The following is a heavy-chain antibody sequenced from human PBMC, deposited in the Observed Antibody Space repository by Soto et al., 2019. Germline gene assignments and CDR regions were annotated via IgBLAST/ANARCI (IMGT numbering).Heavy chain of an antibody. V-gene: IGHV3-33*01. Sequence: QVQLVESGGGVVQPGRSLRLSCAASGFTFSSYGMHWVRQAPGKGLECVAVIWYDGSNKYYADSVKSRFTISRDNSKNTLYLQMTSLRAEATAVYYCARDSPESSGWYNWFDPWGQGTLVTVSS. CDR2: IWYDGSNK. D-gene: IGHD6-19*01. J-gene: IGHJ5*02. CDR3: ARDSPESSGWYNWFDP. CDR1: GFTFSSYG.